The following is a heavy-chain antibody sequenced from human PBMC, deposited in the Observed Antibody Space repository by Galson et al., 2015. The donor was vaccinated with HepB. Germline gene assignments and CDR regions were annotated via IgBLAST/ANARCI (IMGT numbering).Heavy chain of an antibody. CDR1: GFTFSSYS. CDR3: ARAIGGGWYGGIDY. CDR2: ISSSSSTI. D-gene: IGHD6-19*01. J-gene: IGHJ4*02. Sequence: SLRLSCAASGFTFSSYSMNWVRQAPGKGLEWVSYISSSSSTIYYADSVKGRFTISRDNAKNSLYLQMNSLRDEDTAVYYCARAIGGGWYGGIDYWGQGTLVTVSS. V-gene: IGHV3-48*02.